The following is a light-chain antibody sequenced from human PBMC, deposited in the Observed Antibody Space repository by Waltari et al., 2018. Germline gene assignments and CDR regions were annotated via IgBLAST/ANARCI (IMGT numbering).Light chain of an antibody. J-gene: IGKJ2*01. CDR2: GAS. Sequence: SQRLCKNYLAWYQQKPGQAPRLLIFGASSRAAGIPDRFSGSGSGTDFTLTISRLEPEDFAVYYCQQYGSSVLYTFGQGTKLEIK. CDR3: QQYGSSVLYT. V-gene: IGKV3-20*01. CDR1: QRLCKNY.